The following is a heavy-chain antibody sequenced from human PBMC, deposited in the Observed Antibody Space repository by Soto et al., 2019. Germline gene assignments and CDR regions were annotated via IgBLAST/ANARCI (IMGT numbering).Heavy chain of an antibody. CDR2: TYYSGNA. J-gene: IGHJ4*02. CDR3: ARAAMGGSSWPFDY. V-gene: IGHV4-39*07. D-gene: IGHD6-13*01. Sequence: PSETLSLTCNVSGGSIDRSNYYWDWLRQPPGKGLEWIGTTYYSGNAYYNPSLKSRVSMSVDKSKNQFSLKLGSVTAADTAVYYCARAAMGGSSWPFDYWGQGTLVTVSS. CDR1: GGSIDRSNYY.